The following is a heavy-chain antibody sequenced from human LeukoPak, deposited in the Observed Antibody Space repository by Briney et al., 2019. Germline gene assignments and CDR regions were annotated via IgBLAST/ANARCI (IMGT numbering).Heavy chain of an antibody. CDR2: ISYDGSNR. V-gene: IGHV3-30-3*01. Sequence: GRSLRLSCAASGFTFSSCAMHWVRQAPGKGLEWVAIISYDGSNRFYADSVKGRFTISRDNSKNTLYVQMNSLITEDTAVYYCARDYGWLEAFDIWGQGTMVTVSS. CDR1: GFTFSSCA. J-gene: IGHJ3*02. D-gene: IGHD6-19*01. CDR3: ARDYGWLEAFDI.